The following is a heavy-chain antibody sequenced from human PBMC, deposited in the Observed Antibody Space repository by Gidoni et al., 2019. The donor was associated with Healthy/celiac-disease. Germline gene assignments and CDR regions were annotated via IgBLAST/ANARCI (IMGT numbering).Heavy chain of an antibody. J-gene: IGHJ3*02. D-gene: IGHD4-17*01. CDR3: ARYGPTDAFDI. CDR2: INPSGGST. CDR1: GYTFTSYY. Sequence: QVQLVQSGAAVKKPGASVKVSCTASGYTFTSYYMHWVRQAPGQGLEWMGIINPSGGSTSYAQKFQGRVTMTRDTSTSTVYMELSSLRSEDTAVYYCARYGPTDAFDIWGQGTMVTVSS. V-gene: IGHV1-46*03.